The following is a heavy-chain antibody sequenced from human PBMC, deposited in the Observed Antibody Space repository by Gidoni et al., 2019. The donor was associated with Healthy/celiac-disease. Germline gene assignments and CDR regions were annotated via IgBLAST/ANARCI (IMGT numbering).Heavy chain of an antibody. CDR2: INHSGST. Sequence: QVQLQQCAAGLLKPSETLSLTCAVHGGSFSGYYWSWIRQPPGLGLGWLGEINHSGSTNYNPSLKSRVTISVDTSKNQFSLKLSSVTAADTAVYYCARVGAVAGLDAFDIWGQGTMVTVSS. D-gene: IGHD6-19*01. CDR3: ARVGAVAGLDAFDI. J-gene: IGHJ3*02. V-gene: IGHV4-34*01. CDR1: GGSFSGYY.